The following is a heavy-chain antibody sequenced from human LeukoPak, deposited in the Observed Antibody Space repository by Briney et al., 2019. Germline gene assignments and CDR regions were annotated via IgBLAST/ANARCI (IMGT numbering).Heavy chain of an antibody. CDR3: ARRYYYGSGNPMSWFDP. J-gene: IGHJ5*02. D-gene: IGHD3-10*01. Sequence: GASVKVSCKASGGTFSSYAISWVRQAPGQGLEWMGGIIPIFGTANYAQKFQGRVTITADESTSTAYMELSSLRSEDTAVYYCARRYYYGSGNPMSWFDPWGQGTLVTVPS. V-gene: IGHV1-69*13. CDR1: GGTFSSYA. CDR2: IIPIFGTA.